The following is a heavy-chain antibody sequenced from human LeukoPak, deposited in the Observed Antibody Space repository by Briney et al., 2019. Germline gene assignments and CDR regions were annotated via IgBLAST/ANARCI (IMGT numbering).Heavy chain of an antibody. CDR1: GFPFSSYG. CDR2: IWSDGSNK. D-gene: IGHD3-22*01. J-gene: IGHJ4*02. Sequence: GGSLRLSCAASGFPFSSYGMHWVRQAPGKGLEWVAIIWSDGSNKYYADSVKGRFTISRDTSKNTLYLQMNSLRAEDTAVYYCARGGSSGSYGGYYFDYWGQGTMVTVSS. CDR3: ARGGSSGSYGGYYFDY. V-gene: IGHV3-33*08.